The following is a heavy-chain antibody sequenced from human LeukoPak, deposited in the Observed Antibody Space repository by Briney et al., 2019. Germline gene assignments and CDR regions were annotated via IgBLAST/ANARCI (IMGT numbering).Heavy chain of an antibody. V-gene: IGHV4-59*08. CDR2: IYYSGST. CDR1: GGSISSYY. D-gene: IGHD3-22*01. J-gene: IGHJ3*02. CDR3: ARHGNWYYDSSGDAFDI. Sequence: SETLSLTCAVYGGSISSYYWSWIRQPPGKGLEWIGYIYYSGSTNYNPSLKSRVTISVDTSKNQFSLKLSSVTAADTAVYYCARHGNWYYDSSGDAFDIWGQGTMVTVSS.